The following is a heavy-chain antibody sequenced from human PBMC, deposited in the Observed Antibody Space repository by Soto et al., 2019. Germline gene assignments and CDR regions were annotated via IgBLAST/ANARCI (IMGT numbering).Heavy chain of an antibody. J-gene: IGHJ4*02. CDR1: GFTFISNW. CDR3: AILLQVYADY. CDR2: INSDASST. V-gene: IGHV3-74*01. Sequence: EVQFVESGGGLVQPGGSLRLSCAASGFTFISNWMYWVRQAPGKGLVWVSRINSDASSTIYEDSVKGRFTISRDNAKNTLYLQMNSLRVEDMAVYYCAILLQVYADYWGQGTLVTVSS. D-gene: IGHD2-8*02.